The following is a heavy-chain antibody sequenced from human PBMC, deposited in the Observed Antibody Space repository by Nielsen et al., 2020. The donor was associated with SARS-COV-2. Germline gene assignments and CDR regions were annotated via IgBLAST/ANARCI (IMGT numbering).Heavy chain of an antibody. D-gene: IGHD2-15*01. V-gene: IGHV5-51*01. Sequence: GESLKIPCRGSGYSFNTYWIVWVRQMPGKGLEWMGMIYPEDSDARYSPSFQGQVTMSVDRSTTTAFLQWHSLKASDTATYYCAIRDIGNTNWLDPWGQGTLVTVSS. CDR3: AIRDIGNTNWLDP. CDR2: IYPEDSDA. CDR1: GYSFNTYW. J-gene: IGHJ5*02.